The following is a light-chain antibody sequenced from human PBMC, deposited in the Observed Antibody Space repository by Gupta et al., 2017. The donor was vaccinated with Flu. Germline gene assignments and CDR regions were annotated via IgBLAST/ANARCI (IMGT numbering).Light chain of an antibody. J-gene: IGKJ1*01. CDR3: QQYDGTWT. Sequence: DVHLTQYPATSPRSVGDRVTITCPASQTIRTWLAWYQQKPGKAPKLLIYRASSLAIGVPSRFSGSGSGTEFSLTISRLQPDDFATYYCQQYDGTWTFGQGTKVEI. CDR2: RAS. V-gene: IGKV1-5*03. CDR1: QTIRTW.